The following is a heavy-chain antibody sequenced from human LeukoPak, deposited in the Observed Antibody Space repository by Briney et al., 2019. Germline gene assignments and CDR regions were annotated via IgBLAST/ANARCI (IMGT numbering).Heavy chain of an antibody. Sequence: ASVKVSCKVSGYTLTELSMHWVRQAPGKGLEWMGGFDPEDGETIYAQKFQGRVTMTEDTSTDTAYMELSSLRSEDTAVYYCATDGIVATIRAFDIWGQGTMVTVSS. V-gene: IGHV1-24*01. D-gene: IGHD5-12*01. CDR1: GYTLTELS. CDR2: FDPEDGET. CDR3: ATDGIVATIRAFDI. J-gene: IGHJ3*02.